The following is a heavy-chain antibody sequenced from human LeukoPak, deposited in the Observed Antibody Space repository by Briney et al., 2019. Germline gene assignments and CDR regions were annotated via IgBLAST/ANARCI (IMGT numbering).Heavy chain of an antibody. D-gene: IGHD4-17*01. CDR1: GFKFWNNG. CDR3: ARGALYQYYLDYWG. CDR2: IWYDGSHE. J-gene: IGHJ4*02. V-gene: IGHV3-33*01. Sequence: GGSLRLSCAASGFKFWNNGMHWVRQAPGKGLEWVAAIWYDGSHEFYADSVKGRFTISRDNSKSTLYLQMNSLRVEDTAVYYCARGALYQYYLDYWGWGQGTLVTVSS.